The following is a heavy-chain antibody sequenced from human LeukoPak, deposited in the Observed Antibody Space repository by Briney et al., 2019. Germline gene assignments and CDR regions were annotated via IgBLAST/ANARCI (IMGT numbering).Heavy chain of an antibody. CDR2: ISHSGST. CDR1: GGSFSGYY. J-gene: IGHJ4*02. CDR3: AREEPMAIDY. V-gene: IGHV4-34*01. Sequence: SETLSLTCAVYGGSFSGYYWSWIRQPPGKGLEWIGEISHSGSTNYNPSLKSRVTISVDTSKNQFSLKLSSVTAADTAVYYCAREEPMAIDYWGQGTLVTVSS. D-gene: IGHD5-24*01.